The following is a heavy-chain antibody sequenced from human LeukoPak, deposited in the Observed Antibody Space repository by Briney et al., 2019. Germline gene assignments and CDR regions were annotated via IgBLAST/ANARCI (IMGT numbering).Heavy chain of an antibody. D-gene: IGHD3-10*01. Sequence: GGSLRLSCAASGFTFSSYAMSWVRQAPGKGLEWVSAISSSGGSTYYADSVKGRFTISRDNSKNTLYLQMNSLRAEDTAVYYCARNYGSGSYGPPDAFDIWGQGTMVTVSS. CDR2: ISSSGGST. V-gene: IGHV3-23*01. CDR3: ARNYGSGSYGPPDAFDI. J-gene: IGHJ3*02. CDR1: GFTFSSYA.